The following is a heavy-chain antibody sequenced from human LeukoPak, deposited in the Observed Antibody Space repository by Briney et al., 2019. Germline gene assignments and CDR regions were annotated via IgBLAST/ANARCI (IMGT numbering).Heavy chain of an antibody. J-gene: IGHJ3*02. V-gene: IGHV1-18*01. CDR2: ISAYNGNT. D-gene: IGHD3-3*01. CDR1: GYTFTSYG. CDR3: ARDRSYDFWSGYYIRAFDI. Sequence: ASVKVSCKASGYTFTSYGISWVRQAPGQGLEWMGWISAYNGNTNYAQKLQGRVTMTTDTSTSTAYMELRSLRSDDTAVYYCARDRSYDFWSGYYIRAFDIWGRGTMVTVSS.